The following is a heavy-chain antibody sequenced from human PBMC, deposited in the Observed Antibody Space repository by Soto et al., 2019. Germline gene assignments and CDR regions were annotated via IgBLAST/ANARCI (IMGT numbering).Heavy chain of an antibody. Sequence: ASVKVSCKASGYTFTTYGIHWVRQAPGQRLEWMGWINAGNGNTKYSQKFQGRVTITRDTSASTAYMELSSLRSEDTAVYYCARDLTFTYYDILTGYPPYGMDVWGQGTTVTVSS. CDR1: GYTFTTYG. V-gene: IGHV1-3*01. D-gene: IGHD3-9*01. J-gene: IGHJ6*02. CDR3: ARDLTFTYYDILTGYPPYGMDV. CDR2: INAGNGNT.